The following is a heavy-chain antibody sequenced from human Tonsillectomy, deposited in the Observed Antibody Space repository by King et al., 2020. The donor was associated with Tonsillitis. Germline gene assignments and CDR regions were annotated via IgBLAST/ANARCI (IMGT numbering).Heavy chain of an antibody. CDR3: AKDWDCWSQHGMDV. J-gene: IGHJ6*02. Sequence: VQLVESGGGLIQPGGSLRLSCAASGFTFSSYAMNWVRQAPGKGLEWVSGISGSGGSTYYADSVKGRFAISRDNSKNTLYLQMNSLRAEDTAVYYCAKDWDCWSQHGMDVWGQGTPVTVSS. CDR1: GFTFSSYA. D-gene: IGHD3-3*01. CDR2: ISGSGGST. V-gene: IGHV3-23*04.